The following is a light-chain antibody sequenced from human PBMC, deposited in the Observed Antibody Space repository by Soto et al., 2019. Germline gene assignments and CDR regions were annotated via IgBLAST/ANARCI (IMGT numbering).Light chain of an antibody. V-gene: IGKV3-20*01. Sequence: IVLTQSPGTLYLSPGERATLSCRASQSVSSSSLAWYQQKPGQAPRLLIYGASSRATGIPDRFSGSGSGTDFTLTSSSLEPDDFAVYYCQQYGSSPLYTFGQGTKLEIK. CDR2: GAS. CDR3: QQYGSSPLYT. J-gene: IGKJ2*01. CDR1: QSVSSSS.